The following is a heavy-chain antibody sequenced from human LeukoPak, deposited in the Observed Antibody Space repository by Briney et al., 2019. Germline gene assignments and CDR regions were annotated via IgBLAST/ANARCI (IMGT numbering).Heavy chain of an antibody. Sequence: ASVKVSCKASGYTFTGYYMHWVRQAPGQGLEWMGWINPNSGGTNYAQKFQGRVTMTRDTSISTAYMELSRLRSDDTAVYYCARDRYSGSSGDYWGQGTLVTVPS. V-gene: IGHV1-2*02. CDR1: GYTFTGYY. D-gene: IGHD1-26*01. CDR3: ARDRYSGSSGDY. J-gene: IGHJ4*02. CDR2: INPNSGGT.